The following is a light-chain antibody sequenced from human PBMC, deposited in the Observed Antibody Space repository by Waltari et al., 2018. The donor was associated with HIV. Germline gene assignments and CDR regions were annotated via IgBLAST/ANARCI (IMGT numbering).Light chain of an antibody. CDR3: CSYAGSSTHV. J-gene: IGLJ1*01. Sequence: QSALTQPASVSGSPGQSITISCTGTSRDGGNYNVVSWYQQHPGKAPKLMIYEVSKRPSGVSNRFSGSKSGNTASLTISGLQAEDEADYYCCSYAGSSTHVFGTGTKVTVL. CDR2: EVS. V-gene: IGLV2-23*02. CDR1: SRDGGNYNV.